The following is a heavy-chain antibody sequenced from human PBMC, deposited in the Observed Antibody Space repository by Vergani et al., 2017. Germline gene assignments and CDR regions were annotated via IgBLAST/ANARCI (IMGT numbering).Heavy chain of an antibody. D-gene: IGHD3-3*01. CDR3: ARTLKFLDMDV. V-gene: IGHV3-72*01. CDR1: GFTLSDYW. Sequence: EVHLLESGGGLVQSGGSLRLSCATSGFTLSDYWIDWVRQAPGKGLEWVARTRNKARGYSTDYAASVRGRFIVSRDASGKSGSLQRTRLRIDDTAVYFCARTLKFLDMDVLGKGTTVTVSS. J-gene: IGHJ6*04. CDR2: TRNKARGYST.